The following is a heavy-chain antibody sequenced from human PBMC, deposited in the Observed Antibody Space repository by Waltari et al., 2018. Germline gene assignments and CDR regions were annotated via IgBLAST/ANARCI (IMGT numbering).Heavy chain of an antibody. V-gene: IGHV4-59*11. CDR3: AVAGSGYYRAFDY. Sequence: QVQLQESGPGLVKPSETLSLTCTVSGGSISSQSWSWIRQPPGKGLEWIGYIYYSGSTNYNPSLKSRVTISVDTSKNQFSLKLSSVTAADTAVYYCAVAGSGYYRAFDYWGQGTLVTVSS. D-gene: IGHD3-22*01. CDR2: IYYSGST. J-gene: IGHJ4*02. CDR1: GGSISSQS.